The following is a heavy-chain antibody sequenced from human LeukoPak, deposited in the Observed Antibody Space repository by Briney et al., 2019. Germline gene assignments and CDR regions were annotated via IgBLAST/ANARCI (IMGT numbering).Heavy chain of an antibody. CDR1: GGSISSYY. Sequence: SETLSLTCTVSGGSISSYYWSWIRQPPGKGLEWIGYIYYSGSTNYNPSLKSRVTISVDTSKNQFSLKLSSVTAADTAVYYCARARFAFSFDPWGQGTLVTVSS. CDR2: IYYSGST. J-gene: IGHJ5*02. D-gene: IGHD3-3*01. CDR3: ARARFAFSFDP. V-gene: IGHV4-59*01.